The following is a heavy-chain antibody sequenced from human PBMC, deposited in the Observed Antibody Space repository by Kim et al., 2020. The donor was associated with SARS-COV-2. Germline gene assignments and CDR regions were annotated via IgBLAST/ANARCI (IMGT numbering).Heavy chain of an antibody. V-gene: IGHV4-39*01. CDR1: GGSIGSVGYF. D-gene: IGHD2-2*02. J-gene: IGHJ5*02. CDR3: ARHDEIPSWFDP. Sequence: SETLSLTCSVSGGSIGSVGYFWGWIRQPPGKGLEWIGSLYYNGSTSYNPSLKSRVTISLDTSKTHFSLKLNSVTAADTAVYYCARHDEIPSWFDPWGQGTLVTVSS. CDR2: LYYNGST.